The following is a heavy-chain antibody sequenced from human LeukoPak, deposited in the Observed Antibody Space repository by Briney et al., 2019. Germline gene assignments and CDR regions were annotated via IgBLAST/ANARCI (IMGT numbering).Heavy chain of an antibody. J-gene: IGHJ5*02. CDR3: ATYSDYAPRRGFDP. Sequence: GASVKVSCKASGYTFTSYGISWVRQAPGQGLEWMGWISAYNGNTNYAQKLQGRVTMTTDTSTSTAYMELRSLRSDDTAVYYCATYSDYAPRRGFDPWGQGTLVTVSS. CDR1: GYTFTSYG. V-gene: IGHV1-18*01. CDR2: ISAYNGNT. D-gene: IGHD4-17*01.